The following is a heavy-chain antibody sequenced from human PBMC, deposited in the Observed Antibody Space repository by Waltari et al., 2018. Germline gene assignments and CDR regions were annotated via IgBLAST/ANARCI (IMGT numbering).Heavy chain of an antibody. CDR1: GGSISSYY. V-gene: IGHV4-4*07. CDR3: ARDSGRYYYDSSAPPLFDY. CDR2: IYNSEST. Sequence: QVQLQESGPGLVKPSETLSLTCTVSGGSISSYYWSWIRQPAGKGLEWIGRIYNSESTNYNPSLKSRVTMSVGTSKNQFSLKLSSVTAADTAVYYCARDSGRYYYDSSAPPLFDYWGQGTLVTVSS. J-gene: IGHJ4*02. D-gene: IGHD3-22*01.